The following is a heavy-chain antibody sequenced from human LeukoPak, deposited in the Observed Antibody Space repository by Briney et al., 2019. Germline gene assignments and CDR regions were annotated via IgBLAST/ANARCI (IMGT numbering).Heavy chain of an antibody. CDR2: INNNGGTT. CDR1: GFTFSIYA. D-gene: IGHD3-16*01. J-gene: IGHJ3*02. V-gene: IGHV3-64D*06. CDR3: VKTMVTFGRIIRADAFDI. Sequence: GGSLRLSCSASGFTFSIYAMHWVRQAPGKGLEYLSGINNNGGTTNYADSVKGRFTISRDNFKNTLYLQMSSLRPEDTAVYYCVKTMVTFGRIIRADAFDIWGQGTMVTVSS.